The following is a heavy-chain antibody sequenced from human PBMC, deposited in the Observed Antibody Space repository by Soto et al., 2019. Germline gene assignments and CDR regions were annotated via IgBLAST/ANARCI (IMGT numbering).Heavy chain of an antibody. Sequence: QVHLVQSGGEVKKPGASVKVSCKASGYTFNRHGITWVRQAPGQGLEWMGWISGYNGDINYEQKFQGRVTLSSDTLTSKVYLELKSLRFDDTAVYYCARDRIVGAREIDFWGQGTLVTVSS. CDR2: ISGYNGDI. J-gene: IGHJ4*02. CDR1: GYTFNRHG. CDR3: ARDRIVGAREIDF. D-gene: IGHD1-26*01. V-gene: IGHV1-18*04.